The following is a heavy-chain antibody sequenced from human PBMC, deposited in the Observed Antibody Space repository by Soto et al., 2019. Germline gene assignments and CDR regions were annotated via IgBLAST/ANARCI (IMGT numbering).Heavy chain of an antibody. CDR2: IHPGESDT. J-gene: IGHJ6*02. Sequence: GESLKLSCHSYGYRFTTYWIAWVRPLPWKGLEWMGSIHPGESDTRYSPSFQGQVTISADRSITTAYLQWSSLKASDTAMYYCARHEATYYNFYGMDVWGQGTTVTVSS. CDR3: ARHEATYYNFYGMDV. CDR1: GYRFTTYW. V-gene: IGHV5-51*01.